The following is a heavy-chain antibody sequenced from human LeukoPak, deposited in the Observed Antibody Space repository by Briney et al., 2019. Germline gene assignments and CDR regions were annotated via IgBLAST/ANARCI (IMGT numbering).Heavy chain of an antibody. Sequence: GESLRLSCAASGFTFSSYAMSWVRQAPGKGLEWVSAISGSGGSTYYADSVKGRFTISRDNSKNTLYLQMNSLRAEDTAVYYCAKDNIFLDYYDSSGYYLFDPWGQGTLVTVSS. D-gene: IGHD3-22*01. J-gene: IGHJ5*02. V-gene: IGHV3-23*01. CDR1: GFTFSSYA. CDR2: ISGSGGST. CDR3: AKDNIFLDYYDSSGYYLFDP.